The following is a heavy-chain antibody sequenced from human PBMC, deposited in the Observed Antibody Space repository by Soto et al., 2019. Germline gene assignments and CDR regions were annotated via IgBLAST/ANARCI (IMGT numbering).Heavy chain of an antibody. Sequence: QVQLQESGPGLVKPSQTLSLTCTVSGGSIYTGGFYWSWIRQLPGQGLEWLGYIYYTGSTQYTPYLKSRLTISTDTSDNQFSLRLTSVTAADTAVYYCATSLVTSRTRVDYWGQGTLVTVSS. D-gene: IGHD1-26*01. J-gene: IGHJ4*02. CDR2: IYYTGST. CDR1: GGSIYTGGFY. V-gene: IGHV4-31*03. CDR3: ATSLVTSRTRVDY.